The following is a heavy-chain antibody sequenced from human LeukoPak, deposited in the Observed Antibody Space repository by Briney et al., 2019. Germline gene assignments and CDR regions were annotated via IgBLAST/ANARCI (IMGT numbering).Heavy chain of an antibody. CDR1: GGTFSSYA. Sequence: SVKVSCKASGGTFSSYAISWVRQAPGQGLEWMGGIIPIFGTANYAQKFQGRVTITADESTSTAYMELSSLRSEDTAVYYCARESMDIVVVPAAMGRSWFDPWGQGTLVTVSS. J-gene: IGHJ5*02. D-gene: IGHD2-2*03. V-gene: IGHV1-69*01. CDR3: ARESMDIVVVPAAMGRSWFDP. CDR2: IIPIFGTA.